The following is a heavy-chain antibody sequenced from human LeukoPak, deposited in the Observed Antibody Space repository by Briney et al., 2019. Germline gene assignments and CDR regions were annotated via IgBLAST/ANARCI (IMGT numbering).Heavy chain of an antibody. V-gene: IGHV3-7*01. D-gene: IGHD2-2*01. CDR1: GFTFSNYW. Sequence: PGGSLRLSCAASGFTFSNYWMSWVRQAPGKGLEWVANIKQDGSEKYYVDSVKGRFTIPRDNANNSLYLQMNSLRAEDTAVYYCGKDSVSTVVAPVATSWGQGTLVTVSS. CDR3: GKDSVSTVVAPVATS. CDR2: IKQDGSEK. J-gene: IGHJ4*02.